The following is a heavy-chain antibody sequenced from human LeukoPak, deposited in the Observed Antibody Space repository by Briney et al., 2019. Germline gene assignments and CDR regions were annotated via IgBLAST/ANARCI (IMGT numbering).Heavy chain of an antibody. CDR2: INAGNGNT. J-gene: IGHJ4*02. V-gene: IGHV1-3*01. Sequence: ASVKVSFKASGYTFTIYAMHWVRQAPGQRLEWMGWINAGNGNTKYSQKFQGRVTITRDTSASTAYMELSSLRSEDTAVYYCARGIAAAGTGYFDYWGQGTLVTVSS. CDR1: GYTFTIYA. CDR3: ARGIAAAGTGYFDY. D-gene: IGHD6-13*01.